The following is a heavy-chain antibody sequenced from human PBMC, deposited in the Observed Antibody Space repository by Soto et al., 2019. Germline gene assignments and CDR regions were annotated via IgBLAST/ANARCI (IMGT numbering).Heavy chain of an antibody. CDR3: ARWGTTGGFDL. CDR2: TSYDGNNK. D-gene: IGHD3-16*01. Sequence: QVQLVESGGGVVQPGASLRLSCAASGFRFKSFVMHWVRQAPGKGLEWVAFTSYDGNNKDYGDYVKGRFTVSKDNSQNTLHIHMDFLRPDDTALYYCARWGTTGGFDLWGQGTVVSVSS. CDR1: GFRFKSFV. V-gene: IGHV3-30*19. J-gene: IGHJ4*02.